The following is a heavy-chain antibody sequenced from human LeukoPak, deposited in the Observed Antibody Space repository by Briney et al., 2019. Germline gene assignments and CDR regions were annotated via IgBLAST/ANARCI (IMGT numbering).Heavy chain of an antibody. Sequence: SETLSLTCTVSGGSISSYYWSWIRQPAGKGLEWIGRLYISGSTDYNPSLKSRVTISVDTSKNQLSMRLSSVTAADTAVYYCARAIWFGEGHDYWGQGTLVTVSS. D-gene: IGHD3-10*01. CDR3: ARAIWFGEGHDY. CDR2: LYISGST. J-gene: IGHJ4*02. CDR1: GGSISSYY. V-gene: IGHV4-4*07.